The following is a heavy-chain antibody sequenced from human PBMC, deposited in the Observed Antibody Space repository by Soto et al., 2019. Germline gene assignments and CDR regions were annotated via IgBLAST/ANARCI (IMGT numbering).Heavy chain of an antibody. CDR1: GYTFISYD. Sequence: QVQLVQSGAEVKKPGASVKVSCKASGYTFISYDINWVRQATGQGLEWMGWMNPDSGTAGYAQKFQGRVTMTGNTSISTAYMELRTLKSEDTAVYYCARVGGGRPAANFDYWGQGPLVTVSS. V-gene: IGHV1-8*01. CDR2: MNPDSGTA. J-gene: IGHJ4*02. CDR3: ARVGGGRPAANFDY. D-gene: IGHD2-2*01.